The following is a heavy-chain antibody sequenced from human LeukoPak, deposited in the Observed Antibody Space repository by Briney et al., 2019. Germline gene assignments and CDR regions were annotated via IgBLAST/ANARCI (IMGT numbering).Heavy chain of an antibody. CDR3: ARLGSYASLRSNWFDP. V-gene: IGHV4-38-2*02. D-gene: IGHD5-18*01. J-gene: IGHJ5*02. CDR2: IYYSGST. Sequence: PSETLSLTCTVSGFSISHGYYWGWVRQSPGKGLEWIGSIYYSGSTYQNPSLKSRVTISVDTSKNQFSLKLSSVTAADTAVYYCARLGSYASLRSNWFDPWGQGTLVIVSS. CDR1: GFSISHGYY.